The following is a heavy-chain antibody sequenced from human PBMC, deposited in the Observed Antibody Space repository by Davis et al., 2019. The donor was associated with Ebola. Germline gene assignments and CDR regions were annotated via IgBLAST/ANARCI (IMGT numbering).Heavy chain of an antibody. Sequence: ASVKVSCKVSGYTLTELSMHWVRQAPGKGLEWMGGFDPEDGETIYAQKFQGRVTMTEDTSTDTAYMELSSLRSEDTAVYYCATRRRPKYSSSPSYYFDYWGQGTLVTVSS. D-gene: IGHD6-13*01. CDR1: GYTLTELS. V-gene: IGHV1-24*01. CDR3: ATRRRPKYSSSPSYYFDY. J-gene: IGHJ4*02. CDR2: FDPEDGET.